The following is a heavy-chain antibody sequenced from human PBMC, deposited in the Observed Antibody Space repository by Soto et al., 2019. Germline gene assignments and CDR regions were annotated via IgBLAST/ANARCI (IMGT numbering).Heavy chain of an antibody. J-gene: IGHJ6*03. D-gene: IGHD3-3*01. CDR1: GFTFSSYA. V-gene: IGHV3-23*01. CDR3: ALHWSGYYDYGYYMDV. CDR2: ISGSGGST. Sequence: PGGSLRLSCAASGFTFSSYAMSWVRQAPGKGLEWVSTISGSGGSTYYADSVKGRFTISRDNSKNTLYLQMNSLRAEDTAVYYCALHWSGYYDYGYYMDVWGKGTTVTVSS.